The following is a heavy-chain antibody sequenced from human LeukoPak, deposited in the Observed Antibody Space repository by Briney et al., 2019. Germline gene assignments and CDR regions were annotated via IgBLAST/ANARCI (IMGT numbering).Heavy chain of an antibody. CDR3: ARHSGGVTGTTDWFDP. CDR2: INYSGNT. CDR1: GGSISSSSYY. J-gene: IGHJ5*02. D-gene: IGHD1-14*01. V-gene: IGHV4-39*01. Sequence: SETLSLTCTVSGGSISSSSYYWDWIRQPPGKGLEWIGSINYSGNTYYNPSLKSRVTISVDTSKNQFSLKLSSVTAADTAVCYCARHSGGVTGTTDWFDPWGQGTLVTVSS.